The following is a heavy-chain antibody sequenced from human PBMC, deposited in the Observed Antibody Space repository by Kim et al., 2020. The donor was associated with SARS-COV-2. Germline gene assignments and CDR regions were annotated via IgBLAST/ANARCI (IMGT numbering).Heavy chain of an antibody. CDR2: IDYSGRT. V-gene: IGHV4-39*01. D-gene: IGHD3-9*01. CDR3: AFQDGLRCFNWLYYC. CDR1: GGSISSSSNY. J-gene: IGHJ6*03. Sequence: SETLCLTCTVSGGSISSSSNYWGWIRPPPGKGLEWIGYIDYSGRTYYTPSLKSLVTISVDTSKNQLSLKRSTVTAADMAVYYCAFQDGLRCFNWLYYC.